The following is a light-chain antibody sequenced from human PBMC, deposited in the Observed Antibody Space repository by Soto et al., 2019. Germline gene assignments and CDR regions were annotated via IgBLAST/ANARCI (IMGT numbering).Light chain of an antibody. CDR2: DNN. J-gene: IGLJ1*01. CDR3: ATWDGGLTPQGV. Sequence: QAVVSQPPSVSAAPGQRVTISCSGSTSNIGKYYVSWYQQVPGTAPRLLIYDNNQRPSGIPDRFSGSKSGTSATLAITGLQTGDEADYYCATWDGGLTPQGVFGTGTQLTVL. V-gene: IGLV1-51*01. CDR1: TSNIGKYY.